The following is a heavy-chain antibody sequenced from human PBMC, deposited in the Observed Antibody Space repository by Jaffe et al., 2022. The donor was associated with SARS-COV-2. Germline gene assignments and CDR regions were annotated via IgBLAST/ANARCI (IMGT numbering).Heavy chain of an antibody. CDR2: ISAGGGGI. Sequence: EVQLLESGGGLVQPGGSLRLSCVASGFTFSDYAMNWVRQAPGEGLEWVSEISAGGGGIYYADSVKGRFTISRDNSKNTLYLQMNSLRAEDTAVYHCAKNVVGAPSAFDLWGQGTMVTVSS. CDR3: AKNVVGAPSAFDL. CDR1: GFTFSDYA. J-gene: IGHJ3*01. D-gene: IGHD4-17*01. V-gene: IGHV3-23*01.